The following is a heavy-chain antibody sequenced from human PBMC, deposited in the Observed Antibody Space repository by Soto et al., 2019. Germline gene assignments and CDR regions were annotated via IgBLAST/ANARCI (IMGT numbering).Heavy chain of an antibody. CDR2: IYYSGSA. J-gene: IGHJ4*02. D-gene: IGHD2-21*01. CDR3: TFCGPHYYFDY. V-gene: IGHV4-39*01. CDR1: GDSISNSGYY. Sequence: SETLSLTCTVSGDSISNSGYYWTWIRQPPTKGLEWIGNIYYSGSANYNPSLKSRVTISVDTSKNQFSLKLNSVTAADTAVYYCTFCGPHYYFDYWGQGTLVTVSS.